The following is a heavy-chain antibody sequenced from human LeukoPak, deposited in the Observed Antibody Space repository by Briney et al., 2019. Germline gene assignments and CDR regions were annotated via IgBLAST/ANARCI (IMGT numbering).Heavy chain of an antibody. CDR1: GGSISSSAYY. V-gene: IGHV4-31*03. D-gene: IGHD3-16*01. J-gene: IGHJ3*02. CDR3: ARLGGVILRERGVFDI. CDR2: IYFTGDT. Sequence: SETLSLTCTVSGGSISSSAYYWSWIRQHPGKGLEWVGYIYFTGDTYYNPSLKSRLAISVDTSKNQFSLKLTSVTAADTAVYYCARLGGVILRERGVFDIWGPGTGVTVSS.